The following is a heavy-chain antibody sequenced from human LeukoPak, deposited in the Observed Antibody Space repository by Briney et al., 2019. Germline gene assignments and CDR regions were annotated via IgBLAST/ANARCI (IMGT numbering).Heavy chain of an antibody. V-gene: IGHV4-34*01. Sequence: PSETLPLTCAVYGGSFSGYYWSWIRQPPGKGLEWIGEINHSGSTNYNPSLKSRVTISVDTSKNQFSLKLSSVTAADTAVYYCARGPNIVVVVAAKRRWFDPWGQGTLVTVSS. D-gene: IGHD2-15*01. CDR2: INHSGST. J-gene: IGHJ5*02. CDR3: ARGPNIVVVVAAKRRWFDP. CDR1: GGSFSGYY.